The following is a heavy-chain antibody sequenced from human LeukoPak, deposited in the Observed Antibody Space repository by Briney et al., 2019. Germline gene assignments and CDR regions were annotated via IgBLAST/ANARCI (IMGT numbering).Heavy chain of an antibody. D-gene: IGHD3-22*01. CDR1: GGSITSYY. J-gene: IGHJ4*02. CDR3: ARQKLSGYYFYFDQ. Sequence: SETLSLTCTVSGGSITSYYWSWIRQPPGKGLEWIGYIYYSGSTNYNPSLRSRGTISEDTSKTQLSLKLSSVTAADTAVHYCARQKLSGYYFYFDQWGQGNLVTVSP. CDR2: IYYSGST. V-gene: IGHV4-59*01.